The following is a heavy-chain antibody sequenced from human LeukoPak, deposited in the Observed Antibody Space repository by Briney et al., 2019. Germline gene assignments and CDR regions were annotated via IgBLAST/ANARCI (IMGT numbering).Heavy chain of an antibody. J-gene: IGHJ4*02. D-gene: IGHD3-3*01. CDR1: GGSISSGGYY. V-gene: IGHV4-31*03. CDR2: IYYSGST. Sequence: SETLSLTCTVFGGSISSGGYYWSWIRQHPGKGLEWIGYIYYSGSTYYNPSLKSRVTISVDTSKNQFSLKLSSVTAADTAVYYCARAGGFFSPFGYWGQGTLVTVSS. CDR3: ARAGGFFSPFGY.